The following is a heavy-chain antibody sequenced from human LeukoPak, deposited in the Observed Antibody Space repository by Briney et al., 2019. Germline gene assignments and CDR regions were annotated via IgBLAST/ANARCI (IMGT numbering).Heavy chain of an antibody. CDR3: ARGPHIVVVPFRRAAYFDY. D-gene: IGHD2-2*01. V-gene: IGHV4-34*01. CDR1: GGSFSGYY. J-gene: IGHJ4*02. CDR2: INHSGST. Sequence: SETLSFTCAVYGGSFSGYYWSWIRQPPGKGLEWIGEINHSGSTNYNPSLKSRVTISVDTSKNQFSLKLSSVTAADTAVYYCARGPHIVVVPFRRAAYFDYWGQGTLVTVSS.